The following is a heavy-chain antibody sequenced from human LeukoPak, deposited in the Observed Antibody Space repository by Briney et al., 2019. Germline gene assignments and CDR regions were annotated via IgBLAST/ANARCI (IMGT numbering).Heavy chain of an antibody. J-gene: IGHJ4*02. D-gene: IGHD6-13*01. CDR2: INHSGST. V-gene: IGHV4-34*01. CDR3: ASNQQLDDGYYFDY. Sequence: PSETLSLTCAVYGGSFSGYYWSWLRQPPGKGLEWIGEINHSGSTNYNPSLKSRVTISVDTSKNQFSLKLSSVTAADTAVYYCASNQQLDDGYYFDYWGQGTLVTVSS. CDR1: GGSFSGYY.